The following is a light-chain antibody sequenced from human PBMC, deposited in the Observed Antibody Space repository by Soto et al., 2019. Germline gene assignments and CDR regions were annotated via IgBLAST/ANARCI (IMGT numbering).Light chain of an antibody. CDR3: SSYTSSSTGV. CDR1: SSDVGFSNY. J-gene: IGLJ1*01. V-gene: IGLV2-14*03. CDR2: DVS. Sequence: QSVLTQPASVSGSPGQSITISCTGTSSDVGFSNYVFWFQQHPGKAPKLMISDVSNRPSGVSNRFSGSKSGNRASLTISGLQAEDEADYYCSSYTSSSTGVFGTGTKLTVL.